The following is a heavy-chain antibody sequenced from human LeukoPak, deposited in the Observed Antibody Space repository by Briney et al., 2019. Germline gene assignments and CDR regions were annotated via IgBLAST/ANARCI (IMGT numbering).Heavy chain of an antibody. CDR3: AKAEMGTIGGNFDY. V-gene: IGHV3-23*01. D-gene: IGHD5-24*01. Sequence: GGSLRLSCAASGFTFSSYAMSWVRQAPGKGLEWVSAIGGSGGSTYYADSVKGRFTISRDNSENTLYLQMNSLRAEDTAVYYCAKAEMGTIGGNFDYWGQGTLVTVSS. J-gene: IGHJ4*02. CDR2: IGGSGGST. CDR1: GFTFSSYA.